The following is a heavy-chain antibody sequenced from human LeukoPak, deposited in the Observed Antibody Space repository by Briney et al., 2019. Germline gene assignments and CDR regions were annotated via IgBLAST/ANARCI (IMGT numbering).Heavy chain of an antibody. CDR3: ARLAVVVPAAIRD. CDR1: GGFISAYY. D-gene: IGHD2-2*01. Sequence: SETLSLTCTVSGGFISAYYWSWIRQPPGKGLEWIGEINHSGSTNYNPSLKSRVTISVDTSKNQFSLKLSSVTAADTAVYYCARLAVVVPAAIRDWGQGTLVTVSS. CDR2: INHSGST. V-gene: IGHV4-34*01. J-gene: IGHJ4*02.